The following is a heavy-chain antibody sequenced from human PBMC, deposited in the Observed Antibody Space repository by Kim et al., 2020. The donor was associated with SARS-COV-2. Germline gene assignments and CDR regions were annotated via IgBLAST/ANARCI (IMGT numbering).Heavy chain of an antibody. CDR2: ISYDGINK. CDR3: ARDKQVLSSGGSCPLEYCFDI. D-gene: IGHD2-15*01. CDR1: GFTFSNYA. V-gene: IGHV3-30*04. Sequence: GGSLRLSCAASGFTFSNYAMHWVRQAPGKGLEWVAVISYDGINKYYADSVKGRFTISRDNSKNTLYLQMNSLRAEDTAVYYCARDKQVLSSGGSCPLEYCFDIWGQGTMVTVSS. J-gene: IGHJ3*02.